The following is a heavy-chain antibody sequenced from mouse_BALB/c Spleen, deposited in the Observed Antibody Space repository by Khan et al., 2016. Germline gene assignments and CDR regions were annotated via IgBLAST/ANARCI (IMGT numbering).Heavy chain of an antibody. J-gene: IGHJ2*01. D-gene: IGHD1-1*01. CDR2: IDPYNSVP. CDR3: SREGLSTVVAKGLDY. Sequence: EVQLVEAGPELVKPGASVKVSCKASGYAFTRYNMYWVQQSHGKSLEWIGYIDPYNSVPSYNQKFKGTATLTVDKSSSTAYMHINSLTSEDSAVYYCSREGLSTVVAKGLDYWGQGTTLTVSS. CDR1: GYAFTRYN. V-gene: IGHV1S135*01.